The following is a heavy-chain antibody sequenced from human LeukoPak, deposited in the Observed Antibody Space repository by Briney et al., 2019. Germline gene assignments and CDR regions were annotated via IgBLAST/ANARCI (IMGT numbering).Heavy chain of an antibody. Sequence: PSETLSLTCTVSGGSISGHYWSWIRQPAGKGLEWIGRIYTSGSTNYNPSLKSRVTISVDTSKNQFSLKLSSVTAADTAVYYCARDSGSSSWYGELGFDYWGQGTLVTVSS. CDR1: GGSISGHY. V-gene: IGHV4-4*07. CDR2: IYTSGST. D-gene: IGHD6-13*01. CDR3: ARDSGSSSWYGELGFDY. J-gene: IGHJ4*02.